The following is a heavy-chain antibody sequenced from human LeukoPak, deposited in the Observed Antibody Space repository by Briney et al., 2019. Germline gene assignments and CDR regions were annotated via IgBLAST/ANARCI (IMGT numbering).Heavy chain of an antibody. CDR3: SREGTVGKFPYYYYGMDV. D-gene: IGHD4-23*01. J-gene: IGHJ6*02. CDR1: GFTFSSNY. V-gene: IGHV3-53*01. Sequence: GGSLRLSCAASGFTFSSNYMCWVSPAPGNGLEWVTVIYSGGTTYSSDSVKGRFTIPRDNSQITLYLRMNSLTAEDPALYYCSREGTVGKFPYYYYGMDVWGQGTTVTVSS. CDR2: IYSGGTT.